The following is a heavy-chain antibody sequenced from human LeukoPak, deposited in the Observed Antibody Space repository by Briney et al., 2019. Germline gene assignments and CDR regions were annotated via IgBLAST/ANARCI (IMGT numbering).Heavy chain of an antibody. CDR2: ISSSSGTI. Sequence: PGGSLRLSCAASGFTFSSYSMNWVRQAPGKGLEWVSYISSSSGTIYYADSVKGRFTISRDNAKNSLYLQMNSLGAEDTAVYYCARELYGYGRHYYFDYWGQGTLVTVSS. CDR1: GFTFSSYS. J-gene: IGHJ4*02. V-gene: IGHV3-48*01. CDR3: ARELYGYGRHYYFDY. D-gene: IGHD5-18*01.